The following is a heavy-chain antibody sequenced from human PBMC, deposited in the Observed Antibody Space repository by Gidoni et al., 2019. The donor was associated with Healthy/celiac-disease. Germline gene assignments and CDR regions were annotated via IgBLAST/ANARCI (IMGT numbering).Heavy chain of an antibody. Sequence: QVQLVQSGAAVKKPGASVTVSCKASGYTFTGYYRHWVRQAPGQGLEWMGRINPNSGGTNYAQKFQGRVTMTRDTSISTAYMELSRLRSDDTAVYYCARDGGSLFRGATTGDFDYWGQGTLVTVSS. CDR1: GYTFTGYY. CDR3: ARDGGSLFRGATTGDFDY. CDR2: INPNSGGT. V-gene: IGHV1-2*06. D-gene: IGHD1-26*01. J-gene: IGHJ4*02.